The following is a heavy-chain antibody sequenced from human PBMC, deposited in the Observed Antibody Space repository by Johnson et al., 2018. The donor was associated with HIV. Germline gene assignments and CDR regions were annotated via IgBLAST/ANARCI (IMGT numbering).Heavy chain of an antibody. J-gene: IGHJ3*02. CDR2: ISYDGSKK. V-gene: IGHV3-30*03. Sequence: QVQLVESGGGVVQPGRSLRLSCAASGFTFSSYGMHWVRQAPGQGLEWVAVISYDGSKKYYAGSVKGRFTISRDNSKNTLYLQMNSLRAEDTAVYLCARIRVAVITEVGAFDMWGQGTMVTVSS. CDR3: ARIRVAVITEVGAFDM. CDR1: GFTFSSYG. D-gene: IGHD3-22*01.